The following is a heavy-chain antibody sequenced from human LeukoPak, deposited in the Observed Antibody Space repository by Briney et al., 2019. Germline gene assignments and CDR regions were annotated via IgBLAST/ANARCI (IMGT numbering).Heavy chain of an antibody. CDR2: ISGSGGST. D-gene: IGHD3-22*01. CDR3: AKGATYYYDSSGRNHDAFDI. CDR1: GFTFSSYA. Sequence: HSGGSLRLSCAASGFTFSSYAMSWVRQTPGKGLEWVSAISGSGGSTYYADSVKGRFTISRDNSKNTLYLQMNSLRAEDTAVYYCAKGATYYYDSSGRNHDAFDIWGQGTMVTVSS. J-gene: IGHJ3*02. V-gene: IGHV3-23*01.